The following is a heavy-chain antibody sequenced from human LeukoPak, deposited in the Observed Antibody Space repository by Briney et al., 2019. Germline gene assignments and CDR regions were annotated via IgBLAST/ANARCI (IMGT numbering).Heavy chain of an antibody. CDR3: ARLRGAMTPVTSDFDY. CDR1: GGSISGSSYY. D-gene: IGHD4-17*01. V-gene: IGHV4-39*01. Sequence: SETLSLTCTVSGGSISGSSYYWAWIRQPPGKGLEWIGSGFYSGSAYYSPSLKSRVTISVDTSKNQFSLNLSSVTAADTAVYYCARLRGAMTPVTSDFDYWAREPWSPSPQ. CDR2: GFYSGSA. J-gene: IGHJ4*02.